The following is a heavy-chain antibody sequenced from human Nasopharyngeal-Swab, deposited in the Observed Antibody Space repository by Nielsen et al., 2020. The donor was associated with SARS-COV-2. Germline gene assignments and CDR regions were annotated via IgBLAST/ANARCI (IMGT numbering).Heavy chain of an antibody. D-gene: IGHD1-14*01. CDR1: GFTFSSYW. V-gene: IGHV3-74*01. CDR2: INSEGSST. CDR3: VRSPSSISPGWFDP. J-gene: IGHJ5*02. Sequence: GESLKISCAASGFTFSSYWMHWVRQAPGKGLGWVSRINSEGSSTSYADSVKGRLTISRDNAKNTLYLQMNSLRAEDTAVYYCVRSPSSISPGWFDPWGQGTLVTVSS.